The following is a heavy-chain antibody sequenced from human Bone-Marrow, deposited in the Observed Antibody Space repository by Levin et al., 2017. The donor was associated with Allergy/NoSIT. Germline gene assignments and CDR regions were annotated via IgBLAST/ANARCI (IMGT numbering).Heavy chain of an antibody. CDR2: IWYDGSTK. J-gene: IGHJ4*02. D-gene: IGHD4-23*01. V-gene: IGHV3-33*06. CDR1: GFNFRSYG. CDR3: SKSLGGGNSAAGFDH. Sequence: GESLKISCEASGFNFRSYGMQWVRQAPGKGLEWVAAIWYDGSTKYYGDSVKGRFTISRDTSKNTLYLQMDSLRVGDTAVYFCSKSLGGGNSAAGFDHWGQGTLVTVSS.